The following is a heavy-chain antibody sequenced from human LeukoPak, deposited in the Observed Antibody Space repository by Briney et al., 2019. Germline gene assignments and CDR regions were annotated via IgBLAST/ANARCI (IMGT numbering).Heavy chain of an antibody. CDR3: ARGRWYYDY. D-gene: IGHD2-15*01. Sequence: SETLSLTCTVSGGSISSSSYYWDWIRQPPGKGLEWIGYIYYSGSTNYNPSLKSRVTISVDTSKNQFSVKLSSVTAADTAVYYCARGRWYYDYWGQGTLVTVSS. J-gene: IGHJ4*02. CDR1: GGSISSSSYY. CDR2: IYYSGST. V-gene: IGHV4-61*05.